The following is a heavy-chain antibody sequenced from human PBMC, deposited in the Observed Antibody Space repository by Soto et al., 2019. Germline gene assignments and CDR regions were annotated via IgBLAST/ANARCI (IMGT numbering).Heavy chain of an antibody. J-gene: IGHJ4*02. CDR2: IYHSGST. CDR1: GYSISSGYY. V-gene: IGHV4-38-2*01. Sequence: SSETLSLTCAVSGYSISSGYYWGWIRQPPGKGLEWIGSIYHSGSTYYNPSLKSRVTISVDTSKNQFSLKLGSVTAADTAVYYCARVADYVWGSYGPFFDYWGQGTLVTVSS. D-gene: IGHD3-16*01. CDR3: ARVADYVWGSYGPFFDY.